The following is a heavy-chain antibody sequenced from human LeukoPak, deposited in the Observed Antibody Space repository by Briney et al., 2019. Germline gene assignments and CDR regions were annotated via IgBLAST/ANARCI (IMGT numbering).Heavy chain of an antibody. CDR3: ARDVWGRLDY. J-gene: IGHJ4*02. CDR2: IKSEGSET. V-gene: IGHV3-7*01. CDR1: GFTFSNYW. Sequence: PGGSLRLSCAASGFTFSNYWMGWVRQAPGKGLEYVANIKSEGSETYYVDSVKGRFTISRDNARNSLYLQVNSLRAEDTAVYYCARDVWGRLDYWGQGTLVPVSS. D-gene: IGHD2-8*01.